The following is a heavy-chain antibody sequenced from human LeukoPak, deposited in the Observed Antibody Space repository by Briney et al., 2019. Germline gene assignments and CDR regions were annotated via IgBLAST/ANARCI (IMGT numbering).Heavy chain of an antibody. Sequence: SVKVSCKASGGTFSSYAISWVRQAPGQGLEWMGRIIPILGIANYAQKFQGRVTIIADKSTSTAYMELSSLRSEDTAVYYCAGGTIAVAGNDWFDPWGQGTRVTVSS. CDR3: AGGTIAVAGNDWFDP. CDR2: IIPILGIA. CDR1: GGTFSSYA. V-gene: IGHV1-69*04. D-gene: IGHD6-19*01. J-gene: IGHJ5*02.